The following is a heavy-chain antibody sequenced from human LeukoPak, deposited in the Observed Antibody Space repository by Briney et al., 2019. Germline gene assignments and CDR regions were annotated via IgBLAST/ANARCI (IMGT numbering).Heavy chain of an antibody. D-gene: IGHD5-12*01. Sequence: SETLSLTCTVSDGSIDNHYWNWLRQPPGKGLEWIGYDYYSGSINYNPSLKSRVTISVDTSKTHFSLKLNSVTAADTAVYYCARRRKVAATGDAFDVWGQGTVVTVSS. J-gene: IGHJ3*01. CDR1: DGSIDNHY. V-gene: IGHV4-59*08. CDR3: ARRRKVAATGDAFDV. CDR2: DYYSGSI.